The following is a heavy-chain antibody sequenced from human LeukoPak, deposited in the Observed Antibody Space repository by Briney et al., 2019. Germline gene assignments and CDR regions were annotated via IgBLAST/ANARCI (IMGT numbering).Heavy chain of an antibody. CDR3: AKDQYYDFWSGYPYNWFDP. V-gene: IGHV3-23*01. Sequence: GGSLRLSCAASGFTFSSYAMSWVRQAPGKGLEWVSAISGSGGSTYYADSVKGRFTISRDNSKNTLYLQMNSLRAEDTAVYYCAKDQYYDFWSGYPYNWFDPWGQGTLVTVSS. CDR2: ISGSGGST. D-gene: IGHD3-3*01. CDR1: GFTFSSYA. J-gene: IGHJ5*02.